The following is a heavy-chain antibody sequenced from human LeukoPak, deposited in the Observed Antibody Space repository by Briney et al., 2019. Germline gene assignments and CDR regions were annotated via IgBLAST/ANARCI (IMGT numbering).Heavy chain of an antibody. CDR2: IYYSGST. D-gene: IGHD2-2*01. CDR3: ARRGDIVVVPAAYYYYYYMDV. CDR1: GGSISSSSYY. Sequence: SETMSLTCTVSGGSISSSSYYWGWIRQPPGKGLDWFGRIYYSGSTYYNPSLKSRVTISVETSKNQFSLKLSSVTAADTAVYYCARRGDIVVVPAAYYYYYYMDVWGKGTTVTVSS. V-gene: IGHV4-39*01. J-gene: IGHJ6*03.